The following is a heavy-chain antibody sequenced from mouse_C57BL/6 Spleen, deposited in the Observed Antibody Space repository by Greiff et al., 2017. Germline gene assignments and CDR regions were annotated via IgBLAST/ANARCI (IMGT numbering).Heavy chain of an antibody. J-gene: IGHJ2*01. D-gene: IGHD4-1*01. Sequence: QVQLQQSGAELVRPGASVKLSCKASGYTFTDYYINWVKQRPGQGLEWIARIYPGSGNTYYNEKFKGKATLTAEKSSSTAYMQLSSLTSEDSAVYFCARGEVANSYYFDYWGQGTTLTVSS. CDR3: ARGEVANSYYFDY. CDR1: GYTFTDYY. CDR2: IYPGSGNT. V-gene: IGHV1-76*01.